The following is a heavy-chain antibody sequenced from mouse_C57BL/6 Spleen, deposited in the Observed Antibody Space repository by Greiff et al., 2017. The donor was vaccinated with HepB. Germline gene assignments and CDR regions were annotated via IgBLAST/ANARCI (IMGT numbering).Heavy chain of an antibody. CDR2: IDPEDGDT. V-gene: IGHV14-1*01. Sequence: VQLQQSGAELVRPGASVKLSCTASGFNIKDYYMHWVKQRPEQGLEWIGRIDPEDGDTEYAPKFQGQATMTADTSSNTAYLQLSSLTSEDTAVYYCTISTVVATDWYFDVWGTGTTVTVSS. CDR3: TISTVVATDWYFDV. J-gene: IGHJ1*03. CDR1: GFNIKDYY. D-gene: IGHD1-1*01.